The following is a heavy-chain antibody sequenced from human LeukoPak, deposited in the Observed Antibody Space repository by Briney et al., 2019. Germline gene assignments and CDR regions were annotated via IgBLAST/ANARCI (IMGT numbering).Heavy chain of an antibody. D-gene: IGHD4-17*01. V-gene: IGHV3-23*01. CDR3: AKEERAWDYV. CDR1: GFTFRSYD. Sequence: GGSLRLSCAASGFTFRSYDMSWVRQAPGKGLEWVSSISSSGATTYYADSVKRRFTISRDNSKNTLYLQMNSLRFEDTAVYYCAKEERAWDYVGGQGTLVTVSS. CDR2: ISSSGATT. J-gene: IGHJ4*02.